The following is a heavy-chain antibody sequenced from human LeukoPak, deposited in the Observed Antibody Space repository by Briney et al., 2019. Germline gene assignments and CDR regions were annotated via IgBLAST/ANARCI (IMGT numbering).Heavy chain of an antibody. CDR3: ARDALPDYDILTGYYPSDY. D-gene: IGHD3-9*01. V-gene: IGHV1-18*01. CDR2: ISAYNGNT. Sequence: VASVKVSCKTSGYTFTSYGISWVRQAPGQGLEWMGWISAYNGNTNYAQKLQGRVTMTTDTSTSTAYMELRSLRSDDTAVYYCARDALPDYDILTGYYPSDYWGQGTLVTVSS. J-gene: IGHJ4*02. CDR1: GYTFTSYG.